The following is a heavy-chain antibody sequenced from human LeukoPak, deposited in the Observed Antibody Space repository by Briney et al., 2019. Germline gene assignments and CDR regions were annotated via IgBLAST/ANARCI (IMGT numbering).Heavy chain of an antibody. CDR3: ARLATYGDGGGY. V-gene: IGHV3-48*03. CDR2: ISSSGSTI. Sequence: PGGSLRLSCAASGFTFSSYEMNWVRQAPGKGLEWVSYISSSGSTIYYADSVKGRFTISRDNAKNSLYLQMNSLRAEDTAVYYCARLATYGDGGGYWGQGTLVTVSS. CDR1: GFTFSSYE. J-gene: IGHJ4*02. D-gene: IGHD4-17*01.